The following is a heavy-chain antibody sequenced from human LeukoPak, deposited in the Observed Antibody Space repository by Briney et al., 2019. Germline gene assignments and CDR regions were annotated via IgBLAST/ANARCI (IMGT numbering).Heavy chain of an antibody. CDR3: ARDYDGDYSFDY. J-gene: IGHJ4*02. CDR2: IIPILGIA. V-gene: IGHV1-69*04. CDR1: GGIFSSYA. D-gene: IGHD4-17*01. Sequence: ASVKVSCKASGGIFSSYAISWVRQAPGQGLEWMGRIIPILGIANYAQKFQGRVTITADKSTSTAYMELSSLRSEDTAVYYCARDYDGDYSFDYWGQGTLVTVSS.